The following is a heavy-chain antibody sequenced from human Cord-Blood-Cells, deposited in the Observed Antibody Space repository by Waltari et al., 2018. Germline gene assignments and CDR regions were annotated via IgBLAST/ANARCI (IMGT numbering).Heavy chain of an antibody. V-gene: IGHV4-59*11. J-gene: IGHJ3*02. CDR1: GGPISSHY. Sequence: QVQLQEPVPGLVKPSETLPPTCTVPGGPISSHYWSWIRQPPGKGLEWIGYIYYSGSTNYNPSLKSRVTISVDTSKNQFSLKLSSVTAADTAVYYCARGGLAKTYYYDSSGYTDDAFDIWGQGTMVTVSS. CDR2: IYYSGST. CDR3: ARGGLAKTYYYDSSGYTDDAFDI. D-gene: IGHD3-22*01.